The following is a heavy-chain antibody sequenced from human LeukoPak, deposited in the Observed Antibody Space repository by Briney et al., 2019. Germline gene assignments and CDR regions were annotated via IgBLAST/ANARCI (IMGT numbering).Heavy chain of an antibody. CDR1: GFTFSSYA. J-gene: IGHJ4*02. CDR2: ISGSGGST. V-gene: IGHV3-23*01. D-gene: IGHD2-2*02. CDR3: AKGDMGVVVPAAIYFDY. Sequence: GGSLRLSCAASGFTFSSYAMSWVRQAPGKGLEWVSAISGSGGSTYYADSVKGRFTISRDNSKNTLYLQMNGLRAEDTAVYYCAKGDMGVVVPAAIYFDYWGQGTLVTVSS.